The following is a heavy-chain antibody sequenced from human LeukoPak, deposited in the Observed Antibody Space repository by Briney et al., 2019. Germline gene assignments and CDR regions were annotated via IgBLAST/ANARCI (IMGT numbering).Heavy chain of an antibody. Sequence: GGSLRLSCAASGFTFSSYWMNWARQAPGKGLEWVASINHNGNVNYYVDSVKGRFTISRDNSKNTLYLQMNSLRAEDTAVYYCARDSYYYGMDVWGQGTTVTVSS. V-gene: IGHV3-7*03. J-gene: IGHJ6*02. CDR1: GFTFSSYW. CDR2: INHNGNVN. CDR3: ARDSYYYGMDV.